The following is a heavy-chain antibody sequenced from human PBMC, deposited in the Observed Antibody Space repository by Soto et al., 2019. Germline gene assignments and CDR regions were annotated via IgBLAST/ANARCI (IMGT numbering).Heavy chain of an antibody. CDR3: ARGTLFSSSWKNWFDP. J-gene: IGHJ5*02. D-gene: IGHD6-13*01. V-gene: IGHV3-7*05. CDR2: IKQDGSEK. CDR1: GFTFSSYW. Sequence: PGGSLRLSCAASGFTFSSYWMSWVRQAPGKGLEWVANIKQDGSEKYYVDSVKGRFTISRDNAKNSLYLQMNSLRAEDTAVYYCARGTLFSSSWKNWFDPWGQGTLVTVS.